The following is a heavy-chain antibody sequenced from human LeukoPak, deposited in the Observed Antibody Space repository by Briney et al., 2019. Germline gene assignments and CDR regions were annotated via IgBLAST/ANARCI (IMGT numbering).Heavy chain of an antibody. CDR2: ISYDGSNK. V-gene: IGHV3-30*01. D-gene: IGHD6-6*01. Sequence: GRSLRLSCAASGFTFSSYAMHWVRQAPGKGLGWVAVISYDGSNKYYADSVKGRFTISRDNSKNTLYLQMNSLRAEDTAVYYCARDATYLVGYYMDVWGKGTTVTVSS. J-gene: IGHJ6*03. CDR1: GFTFSSYA. CDR3: ARDATYLVGYYMDV.